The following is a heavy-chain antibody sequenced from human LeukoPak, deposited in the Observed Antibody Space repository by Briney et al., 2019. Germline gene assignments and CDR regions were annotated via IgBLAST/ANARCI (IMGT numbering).Heavy chain of an antibody. D-gene: IGHD2-15*01. CDR1: GGTFSSYA. J-gene: IGHJ4*02. Sequence: GASVKVSCKASGGTFSSYAISWVRQAPGQGLEWMGWISSYSGNTNYAQKFQGRVTMTTDTSTSTAYMELRSLRSDDTAVYYCARASGGGSLDYWGQGTLVTVSS. V-gene: IGHV1-18*01. CDR3: ARASGGGSLDY. CDR2: ISSYSGNT.